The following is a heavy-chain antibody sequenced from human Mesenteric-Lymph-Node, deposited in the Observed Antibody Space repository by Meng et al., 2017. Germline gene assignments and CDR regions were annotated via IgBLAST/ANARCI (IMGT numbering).Heavy chain of an antibody. Sequence: GLEWVAVIWYDGSNKNYADSVKGRFTISRDNSKNTLYLQMNSLRAEDTAVYYCARQGNYDSIGSLDYWGQGTLVTVSS. V-gene: IGHV3-33*01. CDR2: IWYDGSNK. D-gene: IGHD3-22*01. CDR3: ARQGNYDSIGSLDY. J-gene: IGHJ4*02.